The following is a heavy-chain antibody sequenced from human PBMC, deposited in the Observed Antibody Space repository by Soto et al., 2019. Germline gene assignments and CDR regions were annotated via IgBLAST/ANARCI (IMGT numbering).Heavy chain of an antibody. CDR3: ARAQGSSTSLEIYYYYYYGMDG. CDR2: IIPTPGTA. D-gene: IGHD2-2*01. Sequence: QVQLVQSGAEVKQPGSSVNVSCKASGGTFSSYAISWVRQAPGQGLECLGGIIPTPGTANYAQKFQDRVTITADESTSTAYMELSSLRYEGTAVYYCARAQGSSTSLEIYYYYYYGMDGWGQGTTVTVSS. V-gene: IGHV1-69*01. CDR1: GGTFSSYA. J-gene: IGHJ6*02.